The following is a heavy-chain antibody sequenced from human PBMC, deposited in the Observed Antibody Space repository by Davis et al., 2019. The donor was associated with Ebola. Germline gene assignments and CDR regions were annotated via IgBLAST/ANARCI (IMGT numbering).Heavy chain of an antibody. Sequence: SLKISCAASGFTFDDYAMHWVRQAPGKGLEWVSGISWNSGSIGYADSVKGRFTISRDNAKNSLYLQMNSLRAEDTAVYYCARDYYDSSGYKGYGMDVWGQGTTVTVSS. CDR2: ISWNSGSI. CDR3: ARDYYDSSGYKGYGMDV. V-gene: IGHV3-9*01. D-gene: IGHD3-22*01. J-gene: IGHJ6*02. CDR1: GFTFDDYA.